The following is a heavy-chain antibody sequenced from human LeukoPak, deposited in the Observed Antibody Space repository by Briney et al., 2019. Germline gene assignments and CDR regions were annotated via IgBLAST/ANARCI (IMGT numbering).Heavy chain of an antibody. CDR3: AKGYYDSSGSLPDAFDI. J-gene: IGHJ3*02. CDR1: GFTFSSYA. D-gene: IGHD3-22*01. V-gene: IGHV3-30*04. CDR2: ISYDGSNK. Sequence: PGGSLRLSCAASGFTFSSYAVHWVRQAPGKGLEWVAVISYDGSNKYYADSVKGRFTISRDNSKNTLYLQMNSLRAEDTAVYYCAKGYYDSSGSLPDAFDIWGQGTMVTVSS.